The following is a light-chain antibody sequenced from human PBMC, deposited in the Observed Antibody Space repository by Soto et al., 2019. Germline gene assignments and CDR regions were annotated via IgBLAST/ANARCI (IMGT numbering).Light chain of an antibody. J-gene: IGKJ1*01. CDR2: GAS. CDR3: QQYNNWPPWT. Sequence: EIVMTQSPATLSVSPGERATLSCRASQSVSNNLAWYQQKAGQAPRLLIYGASTRAPGSPARFSGSGSGTEFPLTISSLLSEDFVVYYCQQYNNWPPWTFGQGTKVEIK. CDR1: QSVSNN. V-gene: IGKV3-15*01.